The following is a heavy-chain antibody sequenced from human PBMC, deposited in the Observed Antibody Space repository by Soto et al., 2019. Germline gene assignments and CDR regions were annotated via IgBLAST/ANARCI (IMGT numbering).Heavy chain of an antibody. CDR2: IYHSGST. J-gene: IGHJ4*02. Sequence: SETLSLTCAVSGGSSSSGGYSWSWIRQPPGKGLEWIGYIYHSGSTYYNPSLKSRVTISVDRSKNQFSLKLSSVTAADTAVYYCARGSEVDTAMVLDYWGQGTLVTVSS. V-gene: IGHV4-30-2*01. CDR1: GGSSSSGGYS. CDR3: ARGSEVDTAMVLDY. D-gene: IGHD5-18*01.